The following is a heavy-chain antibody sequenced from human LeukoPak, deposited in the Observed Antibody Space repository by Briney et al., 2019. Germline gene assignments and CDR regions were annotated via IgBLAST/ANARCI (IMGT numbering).Heavy chain of an antibody. Sequence: SVKVSCKASGGTFSSYAISWVRQAPGQGLEWMGGIIPIFGTANYAQKFPGRVTITADKSTSTAYMELSSLRSEDTAVYYCASPARIAAAGAHFDYWGQGTLVTVS. CDR1: GGTFSSYA. V-gene: IGHV1-69*06. D-gene: IGHD6-13*01. CDR2: IIPIFGTA. J-gene: IGHJ4*02. CDR3: ASPARIAAAGAHFDY.